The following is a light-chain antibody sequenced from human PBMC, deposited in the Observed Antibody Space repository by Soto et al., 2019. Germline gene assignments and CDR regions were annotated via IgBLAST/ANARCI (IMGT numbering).Light chain of an antibody. CDR2: GAS. CDR3: QQYMSSVT. J-gene: IGKJ1*01. Sequence: EIVLTQSPGSLSLSPGQRATLSCRASQSVDTTFFAWYQKKPGQAPRLLISGASKRATGIPDRFSGSGSGTDFILIISRLEPDDFAVYYCQQYMSSVTFGQGTKVEIK. CDR1: QSVDTTF. V-gene: IGKV3-20*01.